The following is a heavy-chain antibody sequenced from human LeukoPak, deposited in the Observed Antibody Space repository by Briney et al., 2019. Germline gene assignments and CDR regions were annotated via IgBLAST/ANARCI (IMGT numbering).Heavy chain of an antibody. J-gene: IGHJ4*02. CDR1: GFIFDDYA. V-gene: IGHV3-9*01. CDR2: ISWNSGSI. CDR3: AKDGN. Sequence: GRSLRLSCAASGFIFDDYAMHWVRQAPGKGLEWVSGISWNSGSIGYADSVKGRFTISRDNAKNSLYLQMNSLRAEDTAFYYCAKDGNWGQGTLVTVSS.